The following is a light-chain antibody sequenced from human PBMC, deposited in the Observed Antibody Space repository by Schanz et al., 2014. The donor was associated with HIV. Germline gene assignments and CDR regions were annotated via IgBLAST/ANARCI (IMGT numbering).Light chain of an antibody. CDR3: SSLSTSGAPL. CDR1: NNEIGSYTY. Sequence: QSALTQPASVSGSPGQSITFSCTGTNNEIGSYTYVSWYQQHPDKAPKLVVYGVFDRPSGVSNRFSGSKSGNTASLTIYDLQREDEADYYCSSLSTSGAPLFGTGTKLTVL. CDR2: GVF. J-gene: IGLJ1*01. V-gene: IGLV2-14*03.